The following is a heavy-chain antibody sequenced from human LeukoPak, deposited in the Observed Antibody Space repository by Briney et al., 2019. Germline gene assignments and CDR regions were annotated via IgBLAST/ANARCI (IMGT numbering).Heavy chain of an antibody. CDR2: IIPIFGTA. CDR3: ARAGSSGWYYFDY. CDR1: GGTFSSYA. J-gene: IGHJ4*02. Sequence: VASVKVFCKASGGTFSSYAISWVRQAPGQGLEWMGGIIPIFGTANYAQKFQGRVTITADESTSTAYMELSSLRSEDTAVYYCARAGSSGWYYFDYWGQGTLVTVSS. D-gene: IGHD6-19*01. V-gene: IGHV1-69*13.